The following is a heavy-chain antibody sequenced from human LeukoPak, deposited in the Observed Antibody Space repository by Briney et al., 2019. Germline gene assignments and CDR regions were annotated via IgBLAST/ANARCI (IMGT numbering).Heavy chain of an antibody. CDR1: GFTISRSS. CDR2: ISSSGGNT. V-gene: IGHV3-64*01. J-gene: IGHJ4*02. Sequence: GGSLRLSCAASGFTISRSSMHWVRQAPGKGLEFVSAISSSGGNTYYANSVKGRFTISRDTSKNTLYLQMGSLRVEDMAMYYCARVGDRSGNGFSHWGQGTLVTVSS. CDR3: ARVGDRSGNGFSH. D-gene: IGHD2-8*01.